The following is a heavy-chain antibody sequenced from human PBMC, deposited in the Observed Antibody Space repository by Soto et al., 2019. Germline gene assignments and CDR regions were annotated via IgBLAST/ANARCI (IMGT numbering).Heavy chain of an antibody. CDR1: GFSLSSTGEA. CDR3: AHRHPGVDHYYDY. J-gene: IGHJ4*02. Sequence: QITLKESGPTLVKPTQTLTLTCTFSGFSLSSTGEAVGWIRQPPGKAPEWLAVIYWDDDKRYSASLTSRLSIIKDTSKNQVVLTMTNVDPVDTATFYCAHRHPGVDHYYDYWGQGALVTVSS. CDR2: IYWDDDK. V-gene: IGHV2-5*02.